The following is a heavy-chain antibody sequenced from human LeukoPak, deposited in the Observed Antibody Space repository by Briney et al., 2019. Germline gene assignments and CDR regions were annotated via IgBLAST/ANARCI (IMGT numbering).Heavy chain of an antibody. Sequence: GGSLRLSCAASGFTFSSHWMHWVRQAPGKGLVWVSRINSDGSSTSYADSVKGRFTISRDNAKNTLYLQMNSLRAEDTAVYYCARDPDGYNFAFDIWGQGTMVTVSS. CDR1: GFTFSSHW. V-gene: IGHV3-74*01. CDR2: INSDGSST. J-gene: IGHJ3*02. D-gene: IGHD5-24*01. CDR3: ARDPDGYNFAFDI.